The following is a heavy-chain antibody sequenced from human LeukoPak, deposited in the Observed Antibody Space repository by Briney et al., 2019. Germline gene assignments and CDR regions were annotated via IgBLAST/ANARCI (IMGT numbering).Heavy chain of an antibody. CDR1: GYSFTNYD. Sequence: ASVKVSCKASGYSFTNYDINWVRQATGQGLEWMGWMNPKSGDTGYSQKFQGRVFITRDTSINSAYMELSSLGSADTAVYYCATWDLSYGSGSLDYWGQGTLDTVSS. D-gene: IGHD3-10*01. CDR3: ATWDLSYGSGSLDY. CDR2: MNPKSGDT. J-gene: IGHJ4*02. V-gene: IGHV1-8*03.